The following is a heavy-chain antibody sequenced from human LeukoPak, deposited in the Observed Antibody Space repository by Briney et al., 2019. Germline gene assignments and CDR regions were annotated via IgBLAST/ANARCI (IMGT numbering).Heavy chain of an antibody. CDR2: ISGSGGST. D-gene: IGHD1-26*01. J-gene: IGHJ2*01. CDR1: GFTFSSYA. Sequence: GGSLRLSCAASGFTFSSYAMSWVRQAPGKGLEWVSAISGSGGSTYYADSVKGRFTISRDNSKNTLDLQMSSLRAEDTAVYFCAKVESYWYWYFDLWGRGTLVTVSS. V-gene: IGHV3-23*01. CDR3: AKVESYWYWYFDL.